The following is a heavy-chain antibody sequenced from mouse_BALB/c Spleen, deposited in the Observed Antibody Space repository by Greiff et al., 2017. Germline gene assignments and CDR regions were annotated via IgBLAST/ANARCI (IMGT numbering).Heavy chain of an antibody. CDR3: ARQDGSSYRGYFDY. CDR2: ISSGGSYT. Sequence: EVMLVESGGGLVKPGGSLKLSCAASGFTFSSYAMSWVRQTPEKRLEWVATISSGGSYTYYPDSVKGRFTISRDNAKNTLYLQMSSLRSEDTAMYYGARQDGSSYRGYFDYWGQGTTLTVSS. V-gene: IGHV5-9-3*01. J-gene: IGHJ2*01. CDR1: GFTFSSYA. D-gene: IGHD1-1*01.